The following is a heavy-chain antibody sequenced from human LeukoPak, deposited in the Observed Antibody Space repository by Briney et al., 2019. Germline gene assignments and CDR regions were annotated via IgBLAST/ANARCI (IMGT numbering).Heavy chain of an antibody. CDR3: AKPNYDILTGYQLGEYFQH. CDR1: GFTVSSNY. Sequence: GGSLRLSCAASGFTVSSNYMSWVRQAPGKGLEWVSSISGSGDTTYYADSVKGRFTISRDNSKNTVYLQMNSLRAEDTAVYYCAKPNYDILTGYQLGEYFQHWGQGTLVTVSS. V-gene: IGHV3-23*01. D-gene: IGHD3-9*01. J-gene: IGHJ1*01. CDR2: ISGSGDTT.